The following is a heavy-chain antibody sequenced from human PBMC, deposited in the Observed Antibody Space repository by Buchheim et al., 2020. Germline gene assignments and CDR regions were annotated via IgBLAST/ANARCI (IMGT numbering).Heavy chain of an antibody. CDR2: IYYSGST. V-gene: IGHV4-39*01. Sequence: QLQLQESGPGLVKPSETLSLTCTVSGGSISSSSYYWGWIRQPPGKGLEWIGSIYYSGSTYYNPSLKSRVTISVDTSKNQFSLKLSSVTAADTAVYYCARGRSVVAATLLRYNWFDPWGQGTL. CDR3: ARGRSVVAATLLRYNWFDP. J-gene: IGHJ5*02. CDR1: GGSISSSSYY. D-gene: IGHD2-15*01.